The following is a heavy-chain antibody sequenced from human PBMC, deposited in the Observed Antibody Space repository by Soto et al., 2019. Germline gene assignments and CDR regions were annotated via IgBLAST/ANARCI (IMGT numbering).Heavy chain of an antibody. D-gene: IGHD3-16*01. J-gene: IGHJ4*02. V-gene: IGHV4-59*01. CDR2: IYYSGST. CDR3: ARGGGYYDYIWGSPTPDY. CDR1: GGSISSYY. Sequence: PSETLSLTCIVSGGSISSYYWSWIRQPPGKGLEWIGYIYYSGSTNYNPSLKSRVTISVDTSKNQFSLKLSSVTAADTAVYYCARGGGYYDYIWGSPTPDYWGQGTLVTVSS.